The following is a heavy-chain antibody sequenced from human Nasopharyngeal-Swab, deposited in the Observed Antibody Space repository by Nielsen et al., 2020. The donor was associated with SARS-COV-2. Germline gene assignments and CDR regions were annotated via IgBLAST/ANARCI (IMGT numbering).Heavy chain of an antibody. J-gene: IGHJ4*02. CDR3: ARARGTGVRGVISRDY. Sequence: SETLSLTCTVSGGSISSYYWSWIRQPPGKGLEWIGYIYYSGSTNYNPSLKSRVTISVDTSKNQFSLKLSSVTAADTAVYYCARARGTGVRGVISRDYWGQGTLVTVSS. CDR2: IYYSGST. CDR1: GGSISSYY. D-gene: IGHD3-10*01. V-gene: IGHV4-59*08.